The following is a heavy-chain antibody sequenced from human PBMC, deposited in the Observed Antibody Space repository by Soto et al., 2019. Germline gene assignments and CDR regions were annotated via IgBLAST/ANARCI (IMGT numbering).Heavy chain of an antibody. CDR3: AREWIVVVPAAISYYYYYGMDV. V-gene: IGHV1-18*01. CDR2: ISAYNGNT. CDR1: GYTFTSYG. J-gene: IGHJ6*02. Sequence: QVQLVQSGAEVKKPGASVKVSCKASGYTFTSYGIIWVRQAPGQGLEWMGWISAYNGNTNYAQKLQGRVTMTTDTSTSTAYMELRSLRSDDTAVYYCAREWIVVVPAAISYYYYYGMDVWGQGTTVTVSS. D-gene: IGHD2-2*02.